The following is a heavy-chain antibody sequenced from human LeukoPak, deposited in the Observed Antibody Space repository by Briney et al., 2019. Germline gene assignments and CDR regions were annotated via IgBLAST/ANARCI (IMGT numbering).Heavy chain of an antibody. Sequence: SETLSLTCTVSGGSISSYYWSWLRQPPGKGLEWIGYIYYSGSTNYNPSLKSRVTISVDTSKNQFSLKLSSVTAADTAVYYCARGGYGDYGGLFDYWGQGTLVTVSS. V-gene: IGHV4-59*01. CDR3: ARGGYGDYGGLFDY. CDR2: IYYSGST. J-gene: IGHJ4*02. D-gene: IGHD4-17*01. CDR1: GGSISSYY.